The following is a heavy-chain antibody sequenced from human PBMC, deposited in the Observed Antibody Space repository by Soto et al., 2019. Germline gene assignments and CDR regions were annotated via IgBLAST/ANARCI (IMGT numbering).Heavy chain of an antibody. V-gene: IGHV4-39*01. Sequence: SGTLSLTCTVSGGSISSSSYYWGWIRQPPGKGLEWIGSIYYSGSPYYNPSLKSRVTISVDTSKNQFTLKLSYVTAADTAVYYCARPQTNYGSGSYPYNWFDPWGQGTLVTVSS. D-gene: IGHD3-10*01. J-gene: IGHJ5*02. CDR1: GGSISSSSYY. CDR2: IYYSGSP. CDR3: ARPQTNYGSGSYPYNWFDP.